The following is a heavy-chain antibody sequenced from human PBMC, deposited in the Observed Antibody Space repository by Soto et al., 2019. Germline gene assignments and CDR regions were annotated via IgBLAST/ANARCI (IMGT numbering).Heavy chain of an antibody. J-gene: IGHJ5*02. Sequence: GASVKVSCKASGGTFSSYAISWVRQAPGQGLEWMGGIIPIFGTANYAQKFQGRVTITADESTSTAYMELRSLRSDDTAVYYCADGDYLTGFSYREIKWFDPWGQGTLVTVSS. CDR2: IIPIFGTA. D-gene: IGHD3-9*01. CDR1: GGTFSSYA. CDR3: ADGDYLTGFSYREIKWFDP. V-gene: IGHV1-69*13.